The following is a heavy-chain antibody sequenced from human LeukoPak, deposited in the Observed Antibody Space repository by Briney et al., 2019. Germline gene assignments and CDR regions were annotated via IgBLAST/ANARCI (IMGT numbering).Heavy chain of an antibody. D-gene: IGHD2-2*01. CDR1: GFTFSRYS. V-gene: IGHV3-21*01. J-gene: IGHJ4*02. CDR2: ISSSSSFI. CDR3: ARDPPLGYCSSSSCPHLDY. Sequence: GGSLRLSCAASGFTFSRYSMNWVRQAPGKGLECLSSISSSSSFIYYADSVKGRFTISRDNAKNSLYLQMNSLRAEDTAVYYCARDPPLGYCSSSSCPHLDYWGQGTLVTVSS.